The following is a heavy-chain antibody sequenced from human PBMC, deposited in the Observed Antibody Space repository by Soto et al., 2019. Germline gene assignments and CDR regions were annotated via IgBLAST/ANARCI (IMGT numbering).Heavy chain of an antibody. D-gene: IGHD3-22*01. CDR2: ISSSSSYI. J-gene: IGHJ5*02. CDR3: VKDPRSYYYDCSGLDT. CDR1: GFTFSSYS. Sequence: GGSLRLSCAASGFTFSSYSMNWVRQAPGKGLEWVSSISSSSSYIYYADSVKGRFIISRDNAKNSLFLQMNSLRAEAKEVYCCVKDPRSYYYDCSGLDTWGQGALVTV. V-gene: IGHV3-21*01.